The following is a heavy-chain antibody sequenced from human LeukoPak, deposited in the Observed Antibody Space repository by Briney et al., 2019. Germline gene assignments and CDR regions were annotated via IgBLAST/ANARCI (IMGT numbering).Heavy chain of an antibody. CDR1: GGSFSGYY. J-gene: IGHJ4*02. Sequence: PSQTLSLTCAVYGGSFSGYYWSWIRQPPGKGLEWIGEINHSGSTNYNPSLKSRVTISVDTSKNQFSLKLSSVTAADTAVYYCAREVGGRLGGPTVTTSQIDYWGQGTLVTVSS. CDR2: INHSGST. CDR3: AREVGGRLGGPTVTTSQIDY. D-gene: IGHD4-17*01. V-gene: IGHV4-34*01.